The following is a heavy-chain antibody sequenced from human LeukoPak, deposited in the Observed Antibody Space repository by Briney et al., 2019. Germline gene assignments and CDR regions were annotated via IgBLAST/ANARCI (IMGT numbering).Heavy chain of an antibody. CDR1: GYTFTSYD. CDR3: ATGYDCSKTYYYGMDV. Sequence: GASVKVSCKASGYTFTSYDINWVRQATGQGLEWMGWMNPNSGNTGYAQKFQGRVTMTRNTSISTAYMELSSLRSEDTAVYYCATGYDCSKTYYYGMDVWGQGTTVTVSS. V-gene: IGHV1-8*01. J-gene: IGHJ6*02. CDR2: MNPNSGNT. D-gene: IGHD4-11*01.